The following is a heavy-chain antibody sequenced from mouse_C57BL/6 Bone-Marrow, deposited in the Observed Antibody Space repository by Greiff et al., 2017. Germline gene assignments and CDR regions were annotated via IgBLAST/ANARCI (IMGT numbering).Heavy chain of an antibody. CDR3: ARDGGDGYYDWYFDV. D-gene: IGHD2-3*01. J-gene: IGHJ1*03. Sequence: EVQVVESGPGLVKPSQTVFLTCTVTGISITTGNYRWSWIRQFPGNKLEWIGYIYYSGTITYNPSLTSRTTITRDTPQNQFFLEMNSLTAEDTATYYCARDGGDGYYDWYFDVWGTGTTVTVSS. CDR1: GISITTGNYR. CDR2: IYYSGTI. V-gene: IGHV3-5*01.